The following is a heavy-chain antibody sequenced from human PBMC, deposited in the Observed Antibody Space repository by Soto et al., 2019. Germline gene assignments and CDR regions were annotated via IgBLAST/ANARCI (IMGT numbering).Heavy chain of an antibody. CDR2: IYYSGST. Sequence: SETLSLTCTVSGGSISSYYWSWIRQPPGKGLEWIGYIYYSGSTNYNPSLKSRVTVSVDTSKNQFSLKLSSVTAADTAVYYCARDILENGYFDYWGQGTLVTVSS. CDR3: ARDILENGYFDY. D-gene: IGHD1-1*01. J-gene: IGHJ4*02. CDR1: GGSISSYY. V-gene: IGHV4-59*01.